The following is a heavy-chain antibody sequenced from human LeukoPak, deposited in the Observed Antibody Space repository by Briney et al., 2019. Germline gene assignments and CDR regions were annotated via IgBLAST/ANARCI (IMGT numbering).Heavy chain of an antibody. CDR2: IYPGDSDT. Sequence: GESLKISCQGSGYSFTSYWIGWVRQMPGKGLGWMGIIYPGDSDTRYSPSFQGQVTISADKSISTAYLQWSSLKASDTAMYYCAVQKSGYYYAPGYFDYWGQGTLVTVSS. CDR3: AVQKSGYYYAPGYFDY. J-gene: IGHJ4*02. V-gene: IGHV5-51*01. CDR1: GYSFTSYW. D-gene: IGHD3-22*01.